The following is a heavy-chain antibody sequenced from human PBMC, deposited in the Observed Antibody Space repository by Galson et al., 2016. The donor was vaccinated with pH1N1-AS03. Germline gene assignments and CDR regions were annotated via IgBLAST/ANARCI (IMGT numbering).Heavy chain of an antibody. CDR2: INPSNGVT. J-gene: IGHJ6*02. D-gene: IGHD1-26*01. V-gene: IGHV1-2*04. CDR1: GYIFTGFY. Sequence: SVKVSCKASGYIFTGFYVHWVRQAPGQGLEWMGWINPSNGVTNYAQKFQAWVTMTGDTSISTAYMELYGLESDDTAVYYCARDPRGPCSSATCATTYYFGMDVWGQGTTVIVSS. CDR3: ARDPRGPCSSATCATTYYFGMDV.